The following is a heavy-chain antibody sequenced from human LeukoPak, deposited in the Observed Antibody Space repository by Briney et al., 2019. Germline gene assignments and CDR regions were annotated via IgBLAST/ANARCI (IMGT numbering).Heavy chain of an antibody. CDR2: IYSGGGT. CDR1: GFTVTSNY. Sequence: GGSLRLSCAASGFTVTSNYKIWVRQAPGKGLEWVSVIYSGGGTYYADSVRGRFTTSRDISENTVYLQMDSLRAEDTAVYYCATALARAFAIWGQGTMVTVSS. D-gene: IGHD6-13*01. V-gene: IGHV3-66*01. J-gene: IGHJ3*02. CDR3: ATALARAFAI.